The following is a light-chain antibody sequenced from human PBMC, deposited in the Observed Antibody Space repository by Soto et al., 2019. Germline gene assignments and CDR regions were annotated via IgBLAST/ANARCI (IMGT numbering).Light chain of an antibody. Sequence: HMKKSADPLSASEGDCGTITFRASQRINTYMNWYQHKPGKAPNLLIFPPSTLQSGVPSRFSGSGSGTDFTLTISCLQPEDFATYYCQQSYSLPLPFGGGTKVDIK. CDR1: QRINTY. CDR3: QQSYSLPLP. V-gene: IGKV1-39*01. CDR2: PPS. J-gene: IGKJ4*01.